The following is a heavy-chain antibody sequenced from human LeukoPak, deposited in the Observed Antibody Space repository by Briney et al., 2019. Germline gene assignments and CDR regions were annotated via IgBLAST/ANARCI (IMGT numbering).Heavy chain of an antibody. CDR3: ARVTGIAVAGTYY. V-gene: IGHV4-39*07. J-gene: IGHJ4*02. D-gene: IGHD6-19*01. Sequence: SETLSLTCTVSGGSISNYYWGWIRQAPGKGLEWIGSIYYSGNTYYNSSLKSRVTISVDTSKNQFSLKLSSVTAADTAVYYCARVTGIAVAGTYYWGQGTLVTVSS. CDR2: IYYSGNT. CDR1: GGSISNYY.